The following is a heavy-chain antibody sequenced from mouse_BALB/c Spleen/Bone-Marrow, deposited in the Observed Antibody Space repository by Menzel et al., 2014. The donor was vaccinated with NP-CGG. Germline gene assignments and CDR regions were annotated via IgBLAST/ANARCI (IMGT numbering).Heavy chain of an antibody. V-gene: IGHV1-7*01. CDR3: ARAYHRIFAY. CDR1: GYPFTNYW. J-gene: IGHJ3*01. CDR2: INPSTGYT. Sequence: VQLQQSGAALAKPGDSVKMPCKASGYPFTNYWMHWVKQRPGQGLEWIGYINPSTGYTEYNQKFKDKSTLTADKSSSTAYMQLISFAAEAVAVCYCARAYHRIFAYWGQGTLVTVSA.